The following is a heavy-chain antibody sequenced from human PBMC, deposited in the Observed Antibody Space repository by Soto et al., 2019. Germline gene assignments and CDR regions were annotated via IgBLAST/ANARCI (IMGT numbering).Heavy chain of an antibody. D-gene: IGHD3-22*01. Sequence: RLSCAASGFTFSSYWMSWVRQAPGKGLEWVANIKQDGSEKYYVDSVKGRFTISRDNAKNSLYLQMNSLRAEDTAVYYCARASTYYYDSSGPLDAFDIWGQGTMVTVSS. CDR2: IKQDGSEK. V-gene: IGHV3-7*03. J-gene: IGHJ3*02. CDR1: GFTFSSYW. CDR3: ARASTYYYDSSGPLDAFDI.